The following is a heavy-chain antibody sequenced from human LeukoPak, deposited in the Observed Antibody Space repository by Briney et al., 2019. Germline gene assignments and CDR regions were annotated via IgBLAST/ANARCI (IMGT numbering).Heavy chain of an antibody. CDR3: ALSFPGGTSFDC. CDR1: GYSFTSYW. CDR2: IDPSDSYT. J-gene: IGHJ4*02. Sequence: ESLKISCKGSGYSFTSYWISWVRQMPGKGLEWMGRIDPSDSYTNYSPSFQGHVTISADKSISTAYLQWSSLKASDTAMYYCALSFPGGTSFDCWGQGTLVTVSS. D-gene: IGHD1-1*01. V-gene: IGHV5-10-1*01.